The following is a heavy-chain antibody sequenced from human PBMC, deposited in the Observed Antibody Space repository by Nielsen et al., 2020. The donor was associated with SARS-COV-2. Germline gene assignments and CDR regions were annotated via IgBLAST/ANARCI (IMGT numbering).Heavy chain of an antibody. V-gene: IGHV5-51*01. CDR1: GYTFSSYW. J-gene: IGHJ6*02. CDR2: IDPAESDI. CDR3: ARQPSDYYGMDV. Sequence: GESLKISCKGSGYTFSSYWITWVRQMPGKGLEWMGIIDPAESDIRYSPSFQGQVIISVDKATTTAYLQWSALKASDTAIYYCARQPSDYYGMDVWGQGTTVTVSS.